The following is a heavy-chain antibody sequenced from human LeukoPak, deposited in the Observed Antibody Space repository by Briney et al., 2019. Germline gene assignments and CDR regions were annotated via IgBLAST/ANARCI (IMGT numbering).Heavy chain of an antibody. CDR3: VRRYYASGTYLMDY. Sequence: GESLKISCKGSGYNFISYWIGWARQMPGKGLEWMGIIYPRDSDTGYSPSFQGQVTFSADKSISTAYLHWSSLKASDTAMYYCVRRYYASGTYLMDYWGQGTLDTVSS. J-gene: IGHJ4*02. CDR1: GYNFISYW. V-gene: IGHV5-51*01. D-gene: IGHD3-10*01. CDR2: IYPRDSDT.